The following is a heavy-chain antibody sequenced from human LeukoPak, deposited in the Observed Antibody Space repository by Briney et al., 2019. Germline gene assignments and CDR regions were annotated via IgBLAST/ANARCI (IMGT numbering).Heavy chain of an antibody. J-gene: IGHJ4*02. V-gene: IGHV5-10-1*04. CDR3: ASNTGSYFLY. D-gene: IGHD1-26*01. CDR2: IDPSDSYA. CDR1: GYSFTSYW. Sequence: KPGESLRISCKGSGYSFTSYWISWVRQMPGKGLEWMGRIDPSDSYANYSPSFQGQVTISADKSISTTYLQWSSLKASDTAMYYCASNTGSYFLYWGQGTLVTVSS.